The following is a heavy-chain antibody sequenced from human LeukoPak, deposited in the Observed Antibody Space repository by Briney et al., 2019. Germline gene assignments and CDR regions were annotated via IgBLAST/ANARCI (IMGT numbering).Heavy chain of an antibody. J-gene: IGHJ4*02. V-gene: IGHV3-9*01. Sequence: GGSLRLSCAASGFTFDDYAMHWVRQAPGKGLEWVSGISWNSGSIGYADSVKGRFTISRDNAKNSLYLQMNTLRTEDTALYYCAKSSGPYSYGYEVDFWGQGTLVTVSS. D-gene: IGHD5-18*01. CDR2: ISWNSGSI. CDR3: AKSSGPYSYGYEVDF. CDR1: GFTFDDYA.